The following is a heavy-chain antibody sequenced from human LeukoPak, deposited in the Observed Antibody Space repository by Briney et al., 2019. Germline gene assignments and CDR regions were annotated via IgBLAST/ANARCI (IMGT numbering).Heavy chain of an antibody. CDR2: ISASGRS. V-gene: IGHV4-61*02. J-gene: IGHJ4*02. CDR3: AREFDS. Sequence: SQTLSLTRTVSGGSISSGDYYWSWIRQPAGKGLEWIGRISASGRSNYNPSLKSRLTISIDTSKNHFSLMLSSVTATDTAVYYCAREFDSWGQGTLVTVSS. CDR1: GGSISSGDYY.